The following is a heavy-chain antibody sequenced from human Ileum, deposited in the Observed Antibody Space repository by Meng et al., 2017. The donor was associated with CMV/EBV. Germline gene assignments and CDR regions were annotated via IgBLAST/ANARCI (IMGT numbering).Heavy chain of an antibody. CDR2: IIAIFRTR. CDR1: GGSINNYA. V-gene: IGHV1-69*12. Sequence: QGQVLQAGAEVKETGSSVKVACTSSGGSINNYAINWVRQAPGQGLEWMGGIIAIFRTRKYAQKFQDRLTITADGPTGSTFMELSSLTSDDTAIYYCARGFSNGYQPFDYWGQGTLVTVSS. CDR3: ARGFSNGYQPFDY. D-gene: IGHD2-2*01. J-gene: IGHJ4*02.